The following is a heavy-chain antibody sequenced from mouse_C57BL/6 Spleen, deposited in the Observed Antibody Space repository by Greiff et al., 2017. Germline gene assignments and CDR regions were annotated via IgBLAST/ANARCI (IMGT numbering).Heavy chain of an antibody. Sequence: EVQLQQSGPELVKPGASVKISCKASGYTFTDYYMNWVKQSHGKSLEWIGDINPNNGGTSYNQKFKGKATLTVDKSSSTAYMELRSLTSENSAVYYCARWDVGYPYYFDYWGQGTTLTVSS. CDR1: GYTFTDYY. J-gene: IGHJ2*01. V-gene: IGHV1-26*01. CDR2: INPNNGGT. CDR3: ARWDVGYPYYFDY. D-gene: IGHD2-3*01.